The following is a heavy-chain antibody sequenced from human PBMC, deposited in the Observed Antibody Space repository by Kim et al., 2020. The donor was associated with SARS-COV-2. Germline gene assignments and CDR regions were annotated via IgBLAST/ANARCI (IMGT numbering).Heavy chain of an antibody. CDR2: ISSSSSTV. D-gene: IGHD3-10*01. CDR3: ARCPLSMTMVRGMITTTLFGYDNIDA. J-gene: IGHJ6*02. CDR1: GFNFNSYS. Sequence: GGSLRLSCTVSGFNFNSYSMNWVRQAPGKGLEWVSYISSSSSTVYYAGSVRGRFTISRDNAKNSLFLQMNSLRDDDTAVYYCARCPLSMTMVRGMITTTLFGYDNIDAWGQGTTVTVSS. V-gene: IGHV3-48*02.